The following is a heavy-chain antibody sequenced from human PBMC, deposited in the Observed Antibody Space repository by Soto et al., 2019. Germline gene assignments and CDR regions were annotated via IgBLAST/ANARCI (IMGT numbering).Heavy chain of an antibody. CDR2: ISAYTGNT. CDR3: ARYPITMVRGVIIKFKDPYNWFDP. D-gene: IGHD3-10*01. CDR1: GYTFTSYG. V-gene: IGHV1-18*01. J-gene: IGHJ5*02. Sequence: ASVKVSCKASGYTFTSYGISWVRQAPGQGLEWMGWISAYTGNTNYAQKLQGRVTMTTDTSTSTAYMELRSLRSDDTAVYYCARYPITMVRGVIIKFKDPYNWFDPWGQGTMVTVSS.